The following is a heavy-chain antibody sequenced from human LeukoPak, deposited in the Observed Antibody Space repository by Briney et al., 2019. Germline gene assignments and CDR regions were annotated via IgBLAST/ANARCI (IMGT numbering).Heavy chain of an antibody. CDR3: ARVGSGYKYGYRDGFYHYYYMDV. CDR1: GGSISSSSYY. V-gene: IGHV3-7*01. Sequence: ETLSLTCTVSGGSISSSSYYWGWVRQAPGKGLEWVANIKQDGSEKYYVDSVKGRFTISRDNAKNSLYLQMNSLRAEDTAVYYCARVGSGYKYGYRDGFYHYYYMDVWGKGTAVTISS. CDR2: IKQDGSEK. J-gene: IGHJ6*03. D-gene: IGHD5-18*01.